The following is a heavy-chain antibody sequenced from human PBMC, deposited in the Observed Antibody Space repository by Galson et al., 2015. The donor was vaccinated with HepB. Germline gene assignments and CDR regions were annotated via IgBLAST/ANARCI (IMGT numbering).Heavy chain of an antibody. CDR3: ATGSPHDSGSYYWFDP. V-gene: IGHV1-18*01. CDR1: GYTFSEFG. J-gene: IGHJ5*02. D-gene: IGHD1-26*01. CDR2: ISVYNGNT. Sequence: SVKVSCKGSGYTFSEFGISWVRQAPGQGLEWMGWISVYNGNTKYAQNVQGRITVTTDTSRTTAYMELSSLRSEDTAVYYCATGSPHDSGSYYWFDPWGQGTLVTVSS.